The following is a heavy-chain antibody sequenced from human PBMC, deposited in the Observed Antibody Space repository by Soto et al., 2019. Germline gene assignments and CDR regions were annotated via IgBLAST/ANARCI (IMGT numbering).Heavy chain of an antibody. CDR2: ISRSGDRT. CDR1: GFTFSSYN. CDR3: ARARCGSGQCYYFDY. D-gene: IGHD2-21*01. Sequence: EVQLVESGEGLVQPGGSLRLSCAASGFTFSSYNIHWIRQAPGKGLEFVSAISRSGDRTYYADSVKGRFTITRDNSKNTEWLQMGSLRAENMAVYYCARARCGSGQCYYFDYWGRGALVSVSS. V-gene: IGHV3-64*02. J-gene: IGHJ4*02.